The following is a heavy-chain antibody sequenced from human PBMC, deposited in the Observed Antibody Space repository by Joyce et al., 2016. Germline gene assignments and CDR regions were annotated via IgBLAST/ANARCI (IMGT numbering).Heavy chain of an antibody. Sequence: EVQLVESGGGLIQPGGSLRLSCAASGFTVSNNYMTWVRQAPGKGLEWVSFIYRGGDTYYADSVKGRFTISRDKNTLYLQMNSLRVEDTAVYYCARVPGFHWGQGTLVTVSS. J-gene: IGHJ4*02. V-gene: IGHV3-53*01. CDR1: GFTVSNNY. CDR3: ARVPGFH. CDR2: IYRGGDT.